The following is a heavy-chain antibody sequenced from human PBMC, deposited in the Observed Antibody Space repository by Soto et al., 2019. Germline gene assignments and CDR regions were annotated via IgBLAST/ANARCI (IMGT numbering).Heavy chain of an antibody. CDR2: INPHNGNT. CDR3: ARDVGELCSATRCYGGDS. CDR1: RDTFTSYY. J-gene: IGHJ1*01. Sequence: ASVKVSCKAPRDTFTSYYINWVRQAPGQGLECMGWINPHNGNTDLALQFQGRVTLTTXXXXSXXXMXLXXLRXGDTALYYSARDVGELCSATRCYGGDSWG. V-gene: IGHV1-18*04. D-gene: IGHD2-2*01.